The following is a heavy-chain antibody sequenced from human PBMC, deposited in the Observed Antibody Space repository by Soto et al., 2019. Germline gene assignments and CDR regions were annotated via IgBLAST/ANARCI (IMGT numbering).Heavy chain of an antibody. D-gene: IGHD2-21*01. CDR3: ARRTGEARNYYYYYAMDV. J-gene: IGHJ6*02. Sequence: QVQLVQSGAEVKKPGSSVKVSCKASGGTFSNYGISWVRQAPGQGLEWVGGIIPILGTPNYAQKFQGRVTITADKSTSTADMELSSLTSEDTAVYYCARRTGEARNYYYYYAMDVWGQGTTVTVSS. CDR1: GGTFSNYG. CDR2: IIPILGTP. V-gene: IGHV1-69*06.